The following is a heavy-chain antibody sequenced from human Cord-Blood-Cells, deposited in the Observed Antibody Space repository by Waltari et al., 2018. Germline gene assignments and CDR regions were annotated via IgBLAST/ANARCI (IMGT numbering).Heavy chain of an antibody. CDR1: GYTFTSYG. CDR3: ARDQRVAAAGTAAFDS. D-gene: IGHD6-13*01. V-gene: IGHV1-18*04. Sequence: QVQLVQSGAEVKKPGASVKVSCKASGYTFTSYGISWVRQAPGQGLGWMGWISAYKGNTNYAQKLQGRVTMTRGTSTSTAYRGLRSRRSDDTAVYYCARDQRVAAAGTAAFDSWGQGTMVTVSS. J-gene: IGHJ3*02. CDR2: ISAYKGNT.